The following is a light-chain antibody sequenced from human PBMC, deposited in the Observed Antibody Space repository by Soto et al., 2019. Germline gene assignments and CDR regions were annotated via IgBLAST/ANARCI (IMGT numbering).Light chain of an antibody. V-gene: IGLV1-51*01. CDR1: SSNIGNNN. CDR3: GTWDSRLSAGLWV. Sequence: QSVLTQPPSVSAAPGQKVTISCSGSSSNIGNNNVSWYQQLPGTAPKLLIYDNNKRPSGIPDRFSGSKSGTSTTLGITGLRPGDEDDYDCGTWDSRLSAGLWVFGGGTKLTVL. J-gene: IGLJ3*02. CDR2: DNN.